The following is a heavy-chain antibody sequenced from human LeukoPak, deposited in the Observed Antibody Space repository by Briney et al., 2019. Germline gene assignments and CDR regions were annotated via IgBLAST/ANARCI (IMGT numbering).Heavy chain of an antibody. V-gene: IGHV3-48*03. J-gene: IGHJ4*02. Sequence: RSGGSLRLSCAASGFTFRTYEMNWVRQAPGKGLEGVSYIGTIIRTTYYADSVKGRFTVSRDDAKGSLYLQMSSLRAEDTAVYYCARTVYDLRGQRLIPGLDYWGQGTLVTVSS. CDR3: ARTVYDLRGQRLIPGLDY. D-gene: IGHD6-25*01. CDR2: IGTIIRTT. CDR1: GFTFRTYE.